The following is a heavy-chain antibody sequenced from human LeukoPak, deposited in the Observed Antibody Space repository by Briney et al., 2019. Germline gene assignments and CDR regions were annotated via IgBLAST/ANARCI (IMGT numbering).Heavy chain of an antibody. J-gene: IGHJ6*02. V-gene: IGHV1-69*13. D-gene: IGHD3-22*01. Sequence: SVKVSCKASGGTFSSYAISWVRQAPGQGLEWMEGIIPIFGTANYAQKFQGRVTITADESTSTAYMELSSLRSEDTAVYYCARDRYYDSSVPNMDVWGQGTTVTVSS. CDR1: GGTFSSYA. CDR2: IIPIFGTA. CDR3: ARDRYYDSSVPNMDV.